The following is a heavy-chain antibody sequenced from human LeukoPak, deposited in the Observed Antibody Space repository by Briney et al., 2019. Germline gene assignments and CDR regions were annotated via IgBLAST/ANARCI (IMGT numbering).Heavy chain of an antibody. Sequence: GGSLRLSCIASGFSFRSYAMSWVRQAPGKGLEWVSTISGTGGGTYYADFVKGRFTISRDNSKSTLYLQMNSLRAEDTAMYYCACRYCSGDSCYPWGQGTLVTVSS. CDR2: ISGTGGGT. CDR3: ACRYCSGDSCYP. CDR1: GFSFRSYA. D-gene: IGHD2-15*01. J-gene: IGHJ4*02. V-gene: IGHV3-23*01.